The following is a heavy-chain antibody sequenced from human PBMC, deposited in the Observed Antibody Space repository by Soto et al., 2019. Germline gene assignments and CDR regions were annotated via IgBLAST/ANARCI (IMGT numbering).Heavy chain of an antibody. Sequence: SETLSLTCTVSGGSISSGDYYWSWIRQPPGKGLEWIGYIYYSGSTYYNPSLKSRVTISVDTSKNQFSLKLSSVTAADTAVYYCARQGSGYDILTGYYPYYYYGMDVWGQGTTVTVSS. CDR2: IYYSGST. V-gene: IGHV4-30-4*01. CDR1: GGSISSGDYY. J-gene: IGHJ6*02. D-gene: IGHD3-9*01. CDR3: ARQGSGYDILTGYYPYYYYGMDV.